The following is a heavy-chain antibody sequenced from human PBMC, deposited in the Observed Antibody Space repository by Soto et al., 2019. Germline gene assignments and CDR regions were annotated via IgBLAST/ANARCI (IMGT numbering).Heavy chain of an antibody. D-gene: IGHD5-12*01. Sequence: QVQLQQWGAGLLKPSETLSLTCAVYGGSFSGYYWSWIRQPPGKGLEWIGEINHSGSTNYNPSLKSRYTKSVDTSKNQFSLKLSSVTAADTAVYYCARGEMATISYYFDYWGQGTLVTVSS. J-gene: IGHJ4*02. CDR2: INHSGST. CDR3: ARGEMATISYYFDY. CDR1: GGSFSGYY. V-gene: IGHV4-34*01.